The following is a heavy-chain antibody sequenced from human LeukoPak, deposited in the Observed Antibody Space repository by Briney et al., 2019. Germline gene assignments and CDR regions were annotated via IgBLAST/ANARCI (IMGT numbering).Heavy chain of an antibody. J-gene: IGHJ4*02. CDR3: ARGWELLRHFDY. Sequence: SVKVSCKASGGTFSSYAISWVRQAPGQGLEWMGGIIPIFGTANYAQEFQGRVTITADESTSTAYMELSSLRSEDTAVYYCARGWELLRHFDYWGQGTLVTVSS. CDR1: GGTFSSYA. D-gene: IGHD1-26*01. V-gene: IGHV1-69*01. CDR2: IIPIFGTA.